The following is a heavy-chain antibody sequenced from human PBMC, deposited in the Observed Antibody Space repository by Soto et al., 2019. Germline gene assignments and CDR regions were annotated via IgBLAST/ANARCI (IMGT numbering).Heavy chain of an antibody. D-gene: IGHD4-17*01. CDR2: IHYSGST. V-gene: IGHV4-59*01. CDR3: ARRGDYVDWFDP. J-gene: IGHJ5*02. CDR1: GDSITTYY. Sequence: SETLSVTCTVSGDSITTYYWSWILQPPWKGPEWIGYIHYSGSTNYNPSLKSRVTISVDTSKNQFSLKLSSVTAADTAVYYCARRGDYVDWFDPWGQGTLVTVS.